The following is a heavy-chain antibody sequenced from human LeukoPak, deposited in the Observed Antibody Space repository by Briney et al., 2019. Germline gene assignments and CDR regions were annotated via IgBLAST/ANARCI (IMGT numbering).Heavy chain of an antibody. CDR2: ISSSGSSI. CDR3: ARYAGVDGMDV. Sequence: TGGSLRLSCAASGFTFSSYSMNWVRQAPGKGLEWVSYISSSGSSIYYADSVKGRFTISRDSAKNSLYLQMNSLRAEDTAVYYCARYAGVDGMDVWGQGTTVTVSS. CDR1: GFTFSSYS. V-gene: IGHV3-48*04. J-gene: IGHJ6*02. D-gene: IGHD2-15*01.